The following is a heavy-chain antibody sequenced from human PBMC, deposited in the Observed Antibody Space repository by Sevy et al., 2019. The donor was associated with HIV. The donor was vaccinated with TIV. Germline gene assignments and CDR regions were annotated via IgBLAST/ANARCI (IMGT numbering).Heavy chain of an antibody. CDR3: ARNDEDTAMVSGFDY. CDR2: ISYDGSNK. Sequence: GGSLRLSCAASGFTFSSYGMHWVRQAPGKGLEWVAVISYDGSNKYYADSVKGRFTISRDNSKNTLYLQMNSLRAEDPAVYYCARNDEDTAMVSGFDYWGQGTLVTVSS. CDR1: GFTFSSYG. J-gene: IGHJ4*02. D-gene: IGHD5-18*01. V-gene: IGHV3-30*03.